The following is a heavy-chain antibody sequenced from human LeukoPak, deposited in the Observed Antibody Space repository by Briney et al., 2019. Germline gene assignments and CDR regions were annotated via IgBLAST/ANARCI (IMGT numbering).Heavy chain of an antibody. D-gene: IGHD2-15*01. V-gene: IGHV3-21*01. CDR2: ISSSSSYI. CDR3: ARSIVGVDY. Sequence: GGSLRLSCAASGFTSSSYSMNWVRQAPGKGLEWVSSISSSSSYIYYAGSVKGRFTISRDNAKNSLYLQMNSLRAEDTAVYYCARSIVGVDYWGQGTLVTVSS. CDR1: GFTSSSYS. J-gene: IGHJ4*02.